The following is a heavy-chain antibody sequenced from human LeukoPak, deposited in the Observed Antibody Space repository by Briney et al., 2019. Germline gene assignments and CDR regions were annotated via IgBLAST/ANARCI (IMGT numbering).Heavy chain of an antibody. V-gene: IGHV1-69*13. Sequence: SVKVSCKASGYTFTSYAMHWVRQAPGQGLEWMGGIILIFGTTNYAQKFQGRVTITADESTSTVYMELSSLRSEDTAVYYCARVGVAAASPFDYWGQGTLVTVSS. J-gene: IGHJ4*02. CDR2: IILIFGTT. D-gene: IGHD6-13*01. CDR1: GYTFTSYA. CDR3: ARVGVAAASPFDY.